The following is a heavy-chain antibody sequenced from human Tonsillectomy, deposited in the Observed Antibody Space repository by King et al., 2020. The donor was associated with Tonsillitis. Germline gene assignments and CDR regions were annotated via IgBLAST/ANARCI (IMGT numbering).Heavy chain of an antibody. CDR3: AKRGFGAIYGSFDV. D-gene: IGHD2/OR15-2a*01. CDR2: IHDSGST. V-gene: IGHV4-39*01. Sequence: QLQESGPGLVKPSETLSLTCTVSGGSISSSSYYWGWIRQPPGQGLEWIGSIHDSGSTNYSPSLQSRITISVDTSKNQFSLDLSSVTAADTAVYFCAKRGFGAIYGSFDVWGQGTLVTVSS. J-gene: IGHJ4*02. CDR1: GGSISSSSYY.